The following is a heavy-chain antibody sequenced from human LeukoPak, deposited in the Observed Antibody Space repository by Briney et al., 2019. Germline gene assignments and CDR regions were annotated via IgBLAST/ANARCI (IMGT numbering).Heavy chain of an antibody. CDR3: ARVYSRESGYDFVFHY. CDR2: INSDGSST. J-gene: IGHJ4*02. Sequence: PGGSLRLSCAASGFTFSRYWMHWVRQAPGKGLVWVSRINSDGSSTNYADSVKGRFTISRDNAKNTLYLQMNSLRAEDTAVYYCARVYSRESGYDFVFHYWGQGTLVTVSS. D-gene: IGHD5-12*01. CDR1: GFTFSRYW. V-gene: IGHV3-74*01.